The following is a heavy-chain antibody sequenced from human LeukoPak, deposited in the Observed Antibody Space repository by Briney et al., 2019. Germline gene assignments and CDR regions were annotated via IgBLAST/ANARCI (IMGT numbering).Heavy chain of an antibody. J-gene: IGHJ4*02. CDR1: GYTFTSYD. D-gene: IGHD7-27*01. V-gene: IGHV1-8*01. CDR3: VRTPPNWGADF. CDR2: MSPNSGNT. Sequence: ASVKVSCKASGYTFTSYDINWMRQATGQGLEWMGWMSPNSGNTGYAQKFQGRVTMTRDTSTGTAYLELSSLRSEDSAVYYCVRTPPNWGADFWGQGTQVTVSS.